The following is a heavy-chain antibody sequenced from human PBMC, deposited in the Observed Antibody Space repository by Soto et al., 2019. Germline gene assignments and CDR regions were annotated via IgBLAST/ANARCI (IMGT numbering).Heavy chain of an antibody. J-gene: IGHJ4*02. CDR2: IYHTGST. D-gene: IGHD5-18*01. V-gene: IGHV4-38-2*02. CDR3: ARSGYSYPYSDY. CDR1: GYSISSGYY. Sequence: TLSLTCTVSGYSISSGYYWGWIRQPPGKGLECIVSIYHTGSTYYNPSLKSRVTISVGTSKNQFSLKLSSVTAADTAVYYCARSGYSYPYSDYWGQGILVTGSS.